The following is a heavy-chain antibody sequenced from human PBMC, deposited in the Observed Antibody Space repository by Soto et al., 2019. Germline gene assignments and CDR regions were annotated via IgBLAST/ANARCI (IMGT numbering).Heavy chain of an antibody. J-gene: IGHJ4*02. CDR3: ARDNNWSLDY. D-gene: IGHD1-1*01. CDR1: GFTFSKHW. V-gene: IGHV3-74*01. CDR2: IKTDGSFT. Sequence: GGSLRLSCAASGFTFSKHWMHWARQAPGKGLVWVSHIKTDGSFTRDADSVKGRFTISRDNARNTLYLQMNSLRAEDTAVYYCARDNNWSLDYWGQGTLVTVSS.